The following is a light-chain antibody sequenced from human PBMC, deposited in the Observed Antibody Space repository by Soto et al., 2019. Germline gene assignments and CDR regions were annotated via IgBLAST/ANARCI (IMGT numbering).Light chain of an antibody. V-gene: IGKV1-5*01. CDR1: QSISGW. CDR2: DAS. Sequence: DIQMTQSPSTLSASVGDRVTITCRASQSISGWLAWYQQKPGQAPKLLIYDASTLESGVPSRFSCSGSGTEFTLTISSLQREDFATYYCQQYTSYSQYTFGQGTRLEIK. J-gene: IGKJ2*01. CDR3: QQYTSYSQYT.